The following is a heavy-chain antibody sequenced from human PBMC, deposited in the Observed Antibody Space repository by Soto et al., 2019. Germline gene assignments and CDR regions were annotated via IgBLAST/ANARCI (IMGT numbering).Heavy chain of an antibody. J-gene: IGHJ4*02. D-gene: IGHD7-27*01. CDR3: ARITRSPNSGYFDF. CDR2: IYYTGST. Sequence: SETLSLTCTVSGDSMSGYYWTWFRQPPGKGLEWVGYIYYTGSTQYNPSLKSRVTVSVDTSKNQFSLILSSVTAADTAVYYCARITRSPNSGYFDFWGQGALVTVCS. V-gene: IGHV4-59*01. CDR1: GDSMSGYY.